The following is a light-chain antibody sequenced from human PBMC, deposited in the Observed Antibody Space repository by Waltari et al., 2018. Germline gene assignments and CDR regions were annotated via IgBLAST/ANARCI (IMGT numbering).Light chain of an antibody. CDR3: QQYNGYPYT. CDR1: QSFANW. V-gene: IGKV1-5*03. J-gene: IGKJ2*01. Sequence: DIQMTHSPSTLSASLGDRDTITCRASQSFANWLAWYQQKPGKGPKPLTQKASSLQSGVPSRFSGSESGTEFVLTIDSLQPDDFATYFCQQYNGYPYTFGQGTKLEIK. CDR2: KAS.